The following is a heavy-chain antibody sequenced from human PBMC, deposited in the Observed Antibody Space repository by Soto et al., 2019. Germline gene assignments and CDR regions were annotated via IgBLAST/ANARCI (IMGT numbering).Heavy chain of an antibody. V-gene: IGHV3-23*01. CDR1: GFPFSSYA. J-gene: IGHJ4*02. CDR2: ISGSGDNT. Sequence: GGSLTLSCAASGFPFSSYAMSWVLQAPGKGLEWVSAISGSGDNTYYADSVKGRFTISRDNSKNTLYLQMNSLRAEDTAVYYCAKRAGAGGWPYWGQGTLVTVSS. D-gene: IGHD6-19*01. CDR3: AKRAGAGGWPY.